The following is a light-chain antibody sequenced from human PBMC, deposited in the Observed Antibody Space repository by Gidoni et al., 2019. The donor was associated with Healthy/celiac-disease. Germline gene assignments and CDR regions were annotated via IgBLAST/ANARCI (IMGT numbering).Light chain of an antibody. J-gene: IGKJ2*01. V-gene: IGKV1-39*01. CDR1: QSISRY. Sequence: DIQMTQSPSSPSASVEDRVTTTCRARQSISRYFNSYQQKTGKAPKLLIYAASSLQSGVPSRFSGSGSGTDFTLTSSSLQPEDFATYYCQQSYSTSQTFGQGTKLEIK. CDR3: QQSYSTSQT. CDR2: AAS.